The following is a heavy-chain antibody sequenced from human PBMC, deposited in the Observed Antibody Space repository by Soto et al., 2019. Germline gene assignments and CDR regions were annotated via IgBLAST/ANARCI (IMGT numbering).Heavy chain of an antibody. D-gene: IGHD4-17*01. CDR2: INPSGGST. V-gene: IGHV1-46*04. CDR1: GYTFTSYY. J-gene: IGHJ4*02. Sequence: QVQLVQSGAEVKKPGASVKVSCKASGYTFTSYYMHWVRQAPGQGLQWMGIINPSGGSTSYAQTWQGRVTMTRDTSASTVYMELSSLRSEDTAVDYCARAAVTNFDYWGQGTLVPVSS. CDR3: ARAAVTNFDY.